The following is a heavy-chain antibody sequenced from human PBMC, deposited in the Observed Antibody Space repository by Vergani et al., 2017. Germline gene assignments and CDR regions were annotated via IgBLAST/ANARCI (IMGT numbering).Heavy chain of an antibody. CDR2: ISSSSSYI. D-gene: IGHD3-16*02. J-gene: IGHJ4*02. CDR3: ARGPPNLITFGGVIVPRVFGY. Sequence: EVQLLESGGGLVQPGGSLRLSCAASGFTFSSYAMSWVRQAPGKGLEWVSSISSSSSYIYYADSVKGRFTIARDNAKNSLYLQMNILRAEDTAVYYCARGPPNLITFGGVIVPRVFGYWGQGTLVTVSS. CDR1: GFTFSSYA. V-gene: IGHV3-21*01.